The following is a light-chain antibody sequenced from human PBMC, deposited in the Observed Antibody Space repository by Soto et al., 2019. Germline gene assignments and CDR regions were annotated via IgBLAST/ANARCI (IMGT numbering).Light chain of an antibody. CDR2: SNN. CDR3: AAWDDSLTGPV. CDR1: SSNIGSNT. J-gene: IGLJ2*01. Sequence: QSVLTQPPSASGTPGQRVTISCSGSSSNIGSNTVNWYQQLPGTAPKLLMDSNNKRPSGVLDRFSGSKSGISASLAISGLQSEDEADYYCAAWDDSLTGPVFGAGTKLTVL. V-gene: IGLV1-44*01.